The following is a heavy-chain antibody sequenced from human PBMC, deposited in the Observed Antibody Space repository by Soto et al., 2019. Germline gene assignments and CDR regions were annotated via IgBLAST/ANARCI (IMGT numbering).Heavy chain of an antibody. Sequence: QVQLQESGPGLVKPSQTLSLTCTVSGGSISSGGYYWSWISQHPGKGLEWIGYIYYSGGTYYNPSLKSRVTISVDTSKNQFSLKLSSVTAADTAVYYCARSYPDCSGGSCPFDYWGQGTLVTVSS. J-gene: IGHJ4*02. CDR3: ARSYPDCSGGSCPFDY. CDR1: GGSISSGGYY. V-gene: IGHV4-31*03. D-gene: IGHD2-15*01. CDR2: IYYSGGT.